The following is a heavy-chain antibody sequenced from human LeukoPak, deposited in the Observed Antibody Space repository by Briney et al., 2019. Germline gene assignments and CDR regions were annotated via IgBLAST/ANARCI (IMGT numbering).Heavy chain of an antibody. D-gene: IGHD3-22*01. CDR2: IYSSGSN. J-gene: IGHJ2*01. CDR1: GGSLSSYF. V-gene: IGHV4-4*07. CDR3: ARWGSGYYNFDL. Sequence: SETLSLTCTVSGGSLSSYFGSWIRQPAGQGLEWIGRIYSSGSNNYTPSLKSRVTRSEDKSKNQFSMKLSSVTAADTAVYYCARWGSGYYNFDLWGRGTLVTVSS.